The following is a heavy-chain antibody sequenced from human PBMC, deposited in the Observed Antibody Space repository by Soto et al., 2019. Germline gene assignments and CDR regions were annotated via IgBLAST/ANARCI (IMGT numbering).Heavy chain of an antibody. CDR2: INPSGGST. CDR3: AREYSSSSGRGWNPENYYYYYGMDF. CDR1: GYTFNSYY. Sequence: GASVKASSKASGYTFNSYYLYCVRQDPGQGLEWMGIINPSGGSTSYAQKFQGRVTMTRDTSTSTVYMELSSLRSEDTAVYYCAREYSSSSGRGWNPENYYYYYGMDFWGQGTTVTVSS. D-gene: IGHD6-6*01. V-gene: IGHV1-46*02. J-gene: IGHJ6*01.